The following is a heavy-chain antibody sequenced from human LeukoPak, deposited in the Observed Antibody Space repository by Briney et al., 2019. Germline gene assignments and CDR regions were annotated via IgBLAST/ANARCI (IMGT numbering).Heavy chain of an antibody. V-gene: IGHV4-59*01. CDR2: VYYSGTT. CDR1: GASISNYF. CDR3: AGSSCGLYYFDH. D-gene: IGHD2-15*01. J-gene: IGHJ4*02. Sequence: PSETLSLTCSVSGASISNYFWSWIRQPPGKGLEWIGYVYYSGTTNYNPSLRSRVTISLDTSKNQFSLKLNSVTAADTAVYYCAGSSCGLYYFDHWGQGTLVTVSS.